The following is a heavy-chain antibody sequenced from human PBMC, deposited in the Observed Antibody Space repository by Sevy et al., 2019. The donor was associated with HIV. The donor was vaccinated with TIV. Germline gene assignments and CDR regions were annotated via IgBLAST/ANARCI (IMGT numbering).Heavy chain of an antibody. CDR2: IWHDGTKK. J-gene: IGHJ4*02. CDR1: GFIFSNFG. Sequence: GGSLRLSCAASGFIFSNFGINWVRQAPGKGLEWVAIIWHDGTKKHYLESVKCRFTISRDNSKNTVYLQMNSLRVEDSGTYYCVRVTPDEDGTTLDSWGLGTLVTVSS. D-gene: IGHD4-4*01. V-gene: IGHV3-33*01. CDR3: VRVTPDEDGTTLDS.